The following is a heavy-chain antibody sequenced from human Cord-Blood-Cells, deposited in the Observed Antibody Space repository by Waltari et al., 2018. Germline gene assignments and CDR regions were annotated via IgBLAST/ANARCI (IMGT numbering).Heavy chain of an antibody. CDR1: GYTFTGYY. V-gene: IGHV1-2*02. D-gene: IGHD3-22*01. J-gene: IGHJ4*02. CDR2: INPNSGGT. Sequence: QVQLVQSGAEVKKPGASVKVSCKASGYTFTGYYQPWVRQAPGQGLEWMGWINPNSGGTNYAQKFQGRVTMTRDTSISTAYMELSRLRSDDTAVYYCARGTYYYDSSGYYYFDYWGQGTLVTVSS. CDR3: ARGTYYYDSSGYYYFDY.